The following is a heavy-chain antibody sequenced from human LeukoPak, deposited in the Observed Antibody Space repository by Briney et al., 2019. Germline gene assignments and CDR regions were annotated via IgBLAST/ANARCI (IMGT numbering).Heavy chain of an antibody. CDR1: GGSFSGYY. V-gene: IGHV4-34*01. J-gene: IGHJ4*02. D-gene: IGHD3-3*01. CDR3: ARGITIFGVVID. CDR2: INHSGST. Sequence: SETLSLTCAVYGGSFSGYYWSWIRQPPGKGLEWIGEINHSGSTNYNPSLKSRVTISVDTSKKQFSLKLSPVTAADTAVYYCARGITIFGVVIDWGQGTLVTVSS.